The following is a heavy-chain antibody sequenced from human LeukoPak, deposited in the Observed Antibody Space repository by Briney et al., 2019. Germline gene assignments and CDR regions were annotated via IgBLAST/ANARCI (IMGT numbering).Heavy chain of an antibody. D-gene: IGHD1-26*01. CDR1: VGSINHYY. Sequence: SETLSLTCTVSVGSINHYYWIWIRQPPVKALEWIGYIYYSGNTNYNPSLESRVTISVDTSKNQFSLKLRSVTAPDTAVYYCARHDSGSSNYPLDYWGQGRLVTVSS. J-gene: IGHJ4*02. CDR2: IYYSGNT. V-gene: IGHV4-59*08. CDR3: ARHDSGSSNYPLDY.